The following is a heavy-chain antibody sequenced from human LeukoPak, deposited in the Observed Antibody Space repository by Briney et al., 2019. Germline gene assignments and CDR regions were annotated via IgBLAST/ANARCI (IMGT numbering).Heavy chain of an antibody. D-gene: IGHD1-14*01. V-gene: IGHV4-59*01. Sequence: SETLSLTCTVSGGSISNFYWSWIRQPPGKGLEWIGYIHYSGSTNYNPSLKSRVTISVDTSKNQFSLKLGSVTAADTAVYYCARGLGTTTSTYGYWGQGTLVTVSS. CDR1: GGSISNFY. CDR2: IHYSGST. J-gene: IGHJ4*02. CDR3: ARGLGTTTSTYGY.